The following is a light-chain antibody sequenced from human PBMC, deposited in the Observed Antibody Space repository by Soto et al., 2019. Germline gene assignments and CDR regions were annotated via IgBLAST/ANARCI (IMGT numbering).Light chain of an antibody. CDR1: SSNIGSNT. Sequence: QCALTQLASGSGAAGEGVTISCSGSSSNIGSNTVNWYQQLPGTAPKLLIYSNNQRPSGVPDRFSGSKSGTSASLAISGLQSEDEADYYCAAWDDRLNGYVFGTGTKVTVL. V-gene: IGLV1-44*01. CDR3: AAWDDRLNGYV. CDR2: SNN. J-gene: IGLJ1*01.